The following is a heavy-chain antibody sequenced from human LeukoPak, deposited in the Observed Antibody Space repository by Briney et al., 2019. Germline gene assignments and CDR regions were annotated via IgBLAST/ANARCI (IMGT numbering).Heavy chain of an antibody. CDR1: GGSFSAYY. J-gene: IGHJ6*03. Sequence: SETLSLTCGVYGGSFSAYYWSWVRQPPGKGLEWIGEIDHSGSANYNSSLKPRVTLSVDTSKKTFSLRLTSVTAAGTAVYFCARVRTSSLLGYFYMDAWGKGATVTVSS. CDR3: ARVRTSSLLGYFYMDA. D-gene: IGHD2-2*01. CDR2: IDHSGSA. V-gene: IGHV4-34*01.